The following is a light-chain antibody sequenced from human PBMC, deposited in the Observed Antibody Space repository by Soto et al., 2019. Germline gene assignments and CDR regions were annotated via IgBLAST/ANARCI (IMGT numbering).Light chain of an antibody. CDR1: SGDIGSYNR. CDR2: EVT. Sequence: QSVLTQPASVSGSPGKSITISCTGTSGDIGSYNRVSWYQQHPGKAPKLIIYEVTDRPSGVSNRFSGSKSGNTASLTISGLQAEDEAEYYCSSYTNINTRACVFGTGTEVTVL. J-gene: IGLJ1*01. CDR3: SSYTNINTRACV. V-gene: IGLV2-14*01.